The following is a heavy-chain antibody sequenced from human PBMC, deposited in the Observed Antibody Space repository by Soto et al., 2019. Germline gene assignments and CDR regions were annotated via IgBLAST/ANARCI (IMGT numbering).Heavy chain of an antibody. V-gene: IGHV3-30*18. CDR3: AKSEGGNYPYFDY. J-gene: IGHJ4*02. CDR2: ISYDGDNK. D-gene: IGHD1-7*01. CDR1: VFTFNTYD. Sequence: RWSLRLSCSASVFTFNTYDIHWVRQAPGKGLEWVALISYDGDNKYYADSVKGRFTISRDNSQNTLYLQMNSLRAEDTAVYYCAKSEGGNYPYFDYWGQGTLVTVSS.